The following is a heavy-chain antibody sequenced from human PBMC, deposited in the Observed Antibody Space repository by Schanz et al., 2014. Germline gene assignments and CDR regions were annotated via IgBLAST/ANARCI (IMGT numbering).Heavy chain of an antibody. Sequence: VQLVESGGGVVQPGGSLRLSCAASGFIFSNYGMHWVRQAPGKGLEWVSSISSSGSYIHYADSVKGRFTISRDNAKNTLHLQVTSLRAEDTAIYYCARDGNYYGSRNYYKTPYYFDYWGQGTLVTVSS. CDR2: ISSSGSYI. CDR3: ARDGNYYGSRNYYKTPYYFDY. D-gene: IGHD3-10*01. CDR1: GFIFSNYG. J-gene: IGHJ4*02. V-gene: IGHV3-21*01.